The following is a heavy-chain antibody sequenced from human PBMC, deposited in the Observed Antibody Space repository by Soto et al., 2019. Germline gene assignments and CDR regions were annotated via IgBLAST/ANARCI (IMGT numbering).Heavy chain of an antibody. Sequence: EVQLVESGGGLVQPGGSLKLSCAVSGFTFSGSDMHWVRQASGKGLEWVGRIRSKSNSYATAYAASVKGRFTISRDDSKNTAYLQINSLKTEDTAVYYCTRGYGDYVRDYWGQGTVVTVSA. CDR3: TRGYGDYVRDY. CDR2: IRSKSNSYAT. V-gene: IGHV3-73*01. J-gene: IGHJ4*02. CDR1: GFTFSGSD. D-gene: IGHD4-17*01.